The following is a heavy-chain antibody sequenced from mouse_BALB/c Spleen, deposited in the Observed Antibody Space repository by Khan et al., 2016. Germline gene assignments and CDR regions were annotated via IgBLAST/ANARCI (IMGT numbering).Heavy chain of an antibody. CDR3: ARDDQDSGAWFAY. V-gene: IGHV2-9*02. J-gene: IGHJ3*01. CDR1: GFSLTNSG. Sequence: QVQLKQSGPGLVAPSQSLSITCTVSGFSLTNSGVHWIRQPPGKGLEWLGVIWPGGSTDYNSALMSRLSITQDKSHSQGFLKMISLQTDDTAMYYCARDDQDSGAWFAYWGQGTLVIVSA. CDR2: IWPGGST.